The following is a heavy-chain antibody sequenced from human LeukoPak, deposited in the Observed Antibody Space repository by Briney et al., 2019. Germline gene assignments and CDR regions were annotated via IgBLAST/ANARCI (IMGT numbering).Heavy chain of an antibody. CDR3: AKDLPLGELTPIGVFDY. CDR2: ISSSGSTI. J-gene: IGHJ4*02. V-gene: IGHV3-48*03. CDR1: GFTFSSYE. Sequence: GGSLRLSCAASGFTFSSYEMNWVRQAPGKGLEWVSYISSSGSTIYYADSVKGRFTISRDNSKNTLYLQMNSLRAEDTAVYYCAKDLPLGELTPIGVFDYWGQGTLVTVSS. D-gene: IGHD3-16*01.